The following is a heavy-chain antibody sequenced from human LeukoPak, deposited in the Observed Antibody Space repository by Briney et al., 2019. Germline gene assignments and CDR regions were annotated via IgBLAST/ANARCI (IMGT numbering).Heavy chain of an antibody. D-gene: IGHD3-16*01. CDR1: GGSFSGYY. Sequence: SETLSLTCAVYGGSFSGYYWSWIRQPPGKGLEWIGEINHSGSTNYNPSLKSRVTISVGTSKNQFSLKLSSVTAADTAVYYCARAARDYDLYYYYYMDVWGKGTTVTVSS. J-gene: IGHJ6*03. CDR3: ARAARDYDLYYYYYMDV. V-gene: IGHV4-34*01. CDR2: INHSGST.